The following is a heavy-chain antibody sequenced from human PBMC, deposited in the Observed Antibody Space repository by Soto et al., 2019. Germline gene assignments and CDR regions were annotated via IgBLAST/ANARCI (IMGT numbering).Heavy chain of an antibody. CDR3: ARDLGYYDSSGYDYFDY. J-gene: IGHJ4*02. CDR1: GGSISSYY. CDR2: IYTSGST. V-gene: IGHV4-4*07. Sequence: PSETLSLTCTVSGGSISSYYWSWIGQPAGKGLEWIGRIYTSGSTNYNPSLKSRVTMSVDTSKNQFSLKLSSVTAADTAVYYCARDLGYYDSSGYDYFDYWGQGTLVTAPQ. D-gene: IGHD3-22*01.